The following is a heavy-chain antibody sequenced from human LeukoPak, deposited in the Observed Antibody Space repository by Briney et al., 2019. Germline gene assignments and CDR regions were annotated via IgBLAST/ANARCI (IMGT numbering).Heavy chain of an antibody. Sequence: PGGSLRLSCAASGFTFSTYNMNWVRQAPGQGLEWVSSIGSSSAYMHYPDSLKGRFTISRDNAKKSLYLQMNSLRVEDTAVYYCAKDTPTTGYHLDSWGQGTLVTVSS. D-gene: IGHD1-1*01. CDR2: IGSSSAYM. CDR3: AKDTPTTGYHLDS. V-gene: IGHV3-21*01. J-gene: IGHJ4*02. CDR1: GFTFSTYN.